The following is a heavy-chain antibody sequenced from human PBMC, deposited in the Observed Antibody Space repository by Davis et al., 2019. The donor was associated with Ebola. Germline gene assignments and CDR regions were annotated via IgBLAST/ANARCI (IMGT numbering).Heavy chain of an antibody. Sequence: GGSLRLSCRVSGFTLGDYAINWVRQAPGKGLEWVGFVRSKAYGGKSAYAASVEGRFTISRDDSKSIAYLQMDGLKMEDTAVYYCSRDLKHRPPSYSDGMDVWGQGTSVTVSS. J-gene: IGHJ6*02. V-gene: IGHV3-49*04. CDR1: GFTLGDYA. D-gene: IGHD2-21*01. CDR2: VRSKAYGGKS. CDR3: SRDLKHRPPSYSDGMDV.